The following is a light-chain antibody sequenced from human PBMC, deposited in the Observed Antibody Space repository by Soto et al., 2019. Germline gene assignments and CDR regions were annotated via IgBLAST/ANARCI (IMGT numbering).Light chain of an antibody. CDR2: DAF. Sequence: VLTQSPDILSLSPGQTATLSCRASESVDRYVAWYQQKVGQAPRLLIYDAFTRATGVAARFSGSGSATDFTLTISSLEPDDFAVYYCQQRARWPSTFGRGTKVDIK. V-gene: IGKV3-11*01. CDR3: QQRARWPST. CDR1: ESVDRY. J-gene: IGKJ2*02.